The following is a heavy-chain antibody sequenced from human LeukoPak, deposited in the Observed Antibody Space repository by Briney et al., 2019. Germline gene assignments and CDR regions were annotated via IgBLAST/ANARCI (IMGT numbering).Heavy chain of an antibody. Sequence: PGGTLRLSCAASGFIFSSHGMNWVRQAPGKGLEWVSGISPSGDITYYADSVKGRFTISRDSFKNTLYLQMNSLRGEDTALYYCARIVAVASLYYFDNWGQGTLVTVSS. CDR1: GFIFSSHG. J-gene: IGHJ4*02. CDR3: ARIVAVASLYYFDN. D-gene: IGHD6-19*01. V-gene: IGHV3-23*01. CDR2: ISPSGDIT.